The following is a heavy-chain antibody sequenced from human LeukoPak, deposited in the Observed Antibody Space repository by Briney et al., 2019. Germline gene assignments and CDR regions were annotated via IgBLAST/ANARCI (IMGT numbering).Heavy chain of an antibody. J-gene: IGHJ4*02. CDR3: ARDGYSYRHFDY. Sequence: GGSLRLSCAASGFTFRSYSMNWVRQAPGKGLEWVSSISSSSSYIYYADSVKGRFTISRDNAKNSLYLQMNSLRAEDTAVYYCARDGYSYRHFDYWGQGTLVTVSS. D-gene: IGHD5-18*01. V-gene: IGHV3-21*01. CDR1: GFTFRSYS. CDR2: ISSSSSYI.